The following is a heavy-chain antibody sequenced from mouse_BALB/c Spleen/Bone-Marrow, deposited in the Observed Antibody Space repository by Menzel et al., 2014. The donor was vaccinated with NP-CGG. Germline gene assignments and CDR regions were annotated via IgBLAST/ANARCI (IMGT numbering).Heavy chain of an antibody. CDR3: ARLGYYGSSDY. CDR2: INPDSSTI. V-gene: IGHV4-1*02. Sequence: VQLQQSGGGLVQPGGSLKLSCAASGFDFSRYWMSWVRQAPGKGLEWIGEINPDSSTISYTPSLKDKFIISRDNAKNTLYLQMSKVRSEDTALYYCARLGYYGSSDYWGQGTTLTVSS. CDR1: GFDFSRYW. J-gene: IGHJ2*01. D-gene: IGHD1-1*01.